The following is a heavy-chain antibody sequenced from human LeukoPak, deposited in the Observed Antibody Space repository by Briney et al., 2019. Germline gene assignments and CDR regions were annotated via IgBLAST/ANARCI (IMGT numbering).Heavy chain of an antibody. J-gene: IGHJ6*02. CDR3: ARDRIAAAGTPGGMDV. D-gene: IGHD6-13*01. V-gene: IGHV1-18*01. CDR1: GYTFTSYG. Sequence: ASVKVSCKASGYTFTSYGISWVRQAPRQGLEWMGWISAYNGNTNYAQKLQGRVTMTTDTSTSTAYMELRSPRSDDTAVYYCARDRIAAAGTPGGMDVWGQGTTVTVSS. CDR2: ISAYNGNT.